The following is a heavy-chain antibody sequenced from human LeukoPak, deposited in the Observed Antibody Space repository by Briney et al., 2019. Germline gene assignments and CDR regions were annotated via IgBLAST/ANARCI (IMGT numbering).Heavy chain of an antibody. J-gene: IGHJ4*02. V-gene: IGHV4-34*01. CDR3: ASRPLYDYVWGSYRYIDSRPYYFDY. CDR2: INHSGST. Sequence: SESLSLTCAVYGESFSGYYWSWMRQPPGKGLEWIGEINHSGSTNYNPSLKSRVTISVDTSKNQFSLKLSSVTAADTAVYYCASRPLYDYVWGSYRYIDSRPYYFDYWGQGTLVTVSS. CDR1: GESFSGYY. D-gene: IGHD3-16*02.